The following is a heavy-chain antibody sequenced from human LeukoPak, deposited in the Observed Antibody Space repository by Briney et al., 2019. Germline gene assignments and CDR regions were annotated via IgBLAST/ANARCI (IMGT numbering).Heavy chain of an antibody. CDR3: AGDPTSSWETAFDI. Sequence: GGSLRLSCAASGFTFSSYSINWVRQAPGKGLEWVSSISSSSSYIYYADSVRGRFTISRDDAKNSLYLQMSSLRAEDTAVYYCAGDPTSSWETAFDIWGQGTMVTVSS. CDR1: GFTFSSYS. D-gene: IGHD1-26*01. V-gene: IGHV3-21*01. CDR2: ISSSSSYI. J-gene: IGHJ3*02.